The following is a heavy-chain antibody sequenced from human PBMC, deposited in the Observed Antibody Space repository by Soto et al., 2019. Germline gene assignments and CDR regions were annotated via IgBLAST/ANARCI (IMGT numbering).Heavy chain of an antibody. D-gene: IGHD3-10*01. J-gene: IGHJ2*01. CDR2: IVKSGDGT. V-gene: IGHV3-23*01. CDR3: AKDKGSGGDTNWFFDL. CDR1: GFTFIHYA. Sequence: GGSLRLSCAASGFTFIHYAMSWVRQAPGKGLEWVSTIVKSGDGTYYADSVKGRFTISRDNSRNRLYLQMNSLRAADTAMYYCAKDKGSGGDTNWFFDLWGRGTLVTVSS.